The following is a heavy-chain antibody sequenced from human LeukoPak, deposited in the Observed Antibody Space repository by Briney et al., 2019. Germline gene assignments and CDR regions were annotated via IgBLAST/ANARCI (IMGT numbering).Heavy chain of an antibody. CDR3: ARDKRHSYGRYFDP. J-gene: IGHJ4*02. CDR2: MQSSGIS. CDR1: GGSISTYH. Sequence: SETLSLTCSVSGGSISTYHWNWIRKPPGKGLEWIGYMQSSGISKYNPSLKSRVNIFVDTSKNQFVLNLRSVTAANTAVYYCARDKRHSYGRYFDPWGQGMLVTVSS. D-gene: IGHD5-18*01. V-gene: IGHV4-59*01.